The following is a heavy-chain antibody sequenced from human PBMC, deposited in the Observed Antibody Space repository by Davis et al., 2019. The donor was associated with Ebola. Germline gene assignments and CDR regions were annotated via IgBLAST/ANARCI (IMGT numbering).Heavy chain of an antibody. V-gene: IGHV4-39*07. J-gene: IGHJ4*02. Sequence: MPSETLSLTCTVSGGSISSSGHYWDWIRQPPGKGLEWIGSIYYSGTTYYNPSLKSRVTISVDRSKNQFSLKLSSVTAADTAVYYCARGVATVTSRYFDYWGQGTLVTVSS. D-gene: IGHD4-17*01. CDR1: GGSISSSGHY. CDR3: ARGVATVTSRYFDY. CDR2: IYYSGTT.